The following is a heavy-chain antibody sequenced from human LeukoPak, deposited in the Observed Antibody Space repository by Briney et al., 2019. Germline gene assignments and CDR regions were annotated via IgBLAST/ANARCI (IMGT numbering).Heavy chain of an antibody. Sequence: RASVKVSCKASGYTFTSYYMDWVRQAPGQGLEWMGRINPNSGGTNYAQKFQGRVTMTRDTSISTAYMELSRLRSDDTAVYYCAREDNLGSGSSPNDCWGQGTLVTVSS. CDR2: INPNSGGT. J-gene: IGHJ4*02. V-gene: IGHV1-2*06. CDR1: GYTFTSYY. CDR3: AREDNLGSGSSPNDC. D-gene: IGHD6-19*01.